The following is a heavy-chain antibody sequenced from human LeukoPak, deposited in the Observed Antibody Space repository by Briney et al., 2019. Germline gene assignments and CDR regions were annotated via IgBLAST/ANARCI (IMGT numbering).Heavy chain of an antibody. V-gene: IGHV4-38-2*02. CDR2: IYHSGST. D-gene: IGHD3-22*01. CDR1: GYSISSGYY. Sequence: SETLSLTCTVSGYSISSGYYWGWIRQPPGKGLEWIGSIYHSGSTYYDPSLKSRVTISVDTSKNQFSLKLSSVTAADTAVYYCARTIDPYYYDSSGYYPEYYFDYWGQGTLVTVSS. CDR3: ARTIDPYYYDSSGYYPEYYFDY. J-gene: IGHJ4*02.